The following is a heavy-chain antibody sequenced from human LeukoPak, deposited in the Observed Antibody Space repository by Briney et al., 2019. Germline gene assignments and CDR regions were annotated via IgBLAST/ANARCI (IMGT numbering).Heavy chain of an antibody. D-gene: IGHD2-2*01. J-gene: IGHJ6*02. CDR2: IYYSGST. CDR3: ARGLRGYCSSTSCYSSYYYGMDV. V-gene: IGHV4-59*12. CDR1: GGSISSYY. Sequence: SETLSLTCTVSGGSISSYYWSWIRQPPGKGLEWIGYIYYSGSTNYNPSLKSRVTISVDTSKNQFSLKLSSVTAADTAVYYCARGLRGYCSSTSCYSSYYYGMDVWGQGTTVTVSS.